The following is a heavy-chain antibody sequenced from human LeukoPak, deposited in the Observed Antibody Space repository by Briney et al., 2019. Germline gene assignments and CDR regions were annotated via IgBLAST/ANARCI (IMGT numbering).Heavy chain of an antibody. CDR3: ASQGSPRVGAGPPI. D-gene: IGHD1-26*01. J-gene: IGHJ3*02. Sequence: GGSLRLSCAASGFTVSSNYMSWVRQAPGKGLEWVSVIYSGGSTYYADSVKGRFTISRDNSKNTLFLQMNSLRAEDTAVYYCASQGSPRVGAGPPIWGQGTMVTVSS. CDR2: IYSGGST. V-gene: IGHV3-53*01. CDR1: GFTVSSNY.